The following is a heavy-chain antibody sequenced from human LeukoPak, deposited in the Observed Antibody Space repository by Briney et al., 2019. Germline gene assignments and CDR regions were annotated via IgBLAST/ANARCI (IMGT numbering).Heavy chain of an antibody. J-gene: IGHJ4*02. D-gene: IGHD3-22*01. CDR3: GRWGCFDSGGYFVVDY. V-gene: IGHV4-59*01. CDR1: GDSISSYS. CDR2: IHYNGDT. Sequence: RSSETLSLTCTVSGDSISSYSWNWIRQAPGKALEWIGHIHYNGDTAYNFSLKSRVTISMDTSKNQFSLKVTSVTAADTAVYYCGRWGCFDSGGYFVVDYWGQGTVVTVSS.